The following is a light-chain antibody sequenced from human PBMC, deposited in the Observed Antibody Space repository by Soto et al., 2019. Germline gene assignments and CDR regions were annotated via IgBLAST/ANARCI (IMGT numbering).Light chain of an antibody. CDR2: TAS. J-gene: IGKJ2*01. CDR1: QDIDRW. V-gene: IGKV1D-12*01. Sequence: DIQMTQSPSSVSASVGDRVTISCRASQDIDRWLAWFQHKPGKAPKLLISTASSLQSGVPSRFSGSGSGTDFPLTIASLQFEDFATYYCLQSDTVPYTFGLGTKLEIK. CDR3: LQSDTVPYT.